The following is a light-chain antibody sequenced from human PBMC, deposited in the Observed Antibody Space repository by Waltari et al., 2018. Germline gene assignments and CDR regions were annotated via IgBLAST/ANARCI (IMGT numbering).Light chain of an antibody. J-gene: IGKJ1*01. V-gene: IGKV3-20*01. CDR2: AAS. CDR1: QTIRNNY. CDR3: QQDGGSSWT. Sequence: EIVLTQSPGTLSLSPGEKATLSCRASQTIRNNYLAWYQQRPGQAPRLLIYAASSRATGIPDRFSGGGSGTDFFLTITRLEPEDFAVYYCQQDGGSSWTFGQGTKVEIK.